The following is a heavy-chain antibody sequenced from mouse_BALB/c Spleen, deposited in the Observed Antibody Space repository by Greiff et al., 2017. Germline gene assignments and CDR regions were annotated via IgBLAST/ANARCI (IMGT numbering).Heavy chain of an antibody. CDR3: ARDGGWLPYYFDY. Sequence: EVKLVESGGGLVQPGGSLRLSCATSGFTFTDYYMSWVRQPPGKALEWLGFIRNKANGYTTEYSASVKGRFTISRDNSQSILYLQMNTLRAEDSATYYCARDGGWLPYYFDYWGQGTTLTVSS. D-gene: IGHD2-3*01. CDR2: IRNKANGYTT. J-gene: IGHJ2*01. CDR1: GFTFTDYY. V-gene: IGHV7-3*02.